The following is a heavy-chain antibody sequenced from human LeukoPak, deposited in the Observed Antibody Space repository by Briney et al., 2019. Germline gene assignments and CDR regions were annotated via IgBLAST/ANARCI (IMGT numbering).Heavy chain of an antibody. J-gene: IGHJ4*02. V-gene: IGHV4-59*01. Sequence: SETLSLTCTVSGGSISSYYWSWIRQPPGKGLEWIGYIYYSGSTNYNPSLKSRVTISVDTSKNQFSLKLSSVTAADTAVYYCARADGDYDPPNYWGQGTRGTGSS. D-gene: IGHD4-17*01. CDR1: GGSISSYY. CDR2: IYYSGST. CDR3: ARADGDYDPPNY.